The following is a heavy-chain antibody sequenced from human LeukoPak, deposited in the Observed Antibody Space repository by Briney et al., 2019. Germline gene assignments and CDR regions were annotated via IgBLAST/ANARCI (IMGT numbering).Heavy chain of an antibody. CDR2: INPSGGST. Sequence: VASVKVSCKASGYTFTSYYMHWVRQAPGQGLEWMGIINPSGGSTSYAQKFQGRVTMTRDTSTSTVYMELSSLRSEDTAVYYCAGSANRGRLGGCSSTSCSYYYYGMDVWGKGTTVTVSS. V-gene: IGHV1-46*01. CDR1: GYTFTSYY. J-gene: IGHJ6*04. CDR3: AGSANRGRLGGCSSTSCSYYYYGMDV. D-gene: IGHD2-2*01.